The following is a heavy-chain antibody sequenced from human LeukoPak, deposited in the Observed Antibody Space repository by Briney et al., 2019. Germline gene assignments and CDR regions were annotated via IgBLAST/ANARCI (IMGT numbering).Heavy chain of an antibody. Sequence: EASVTVSFTASGYTFTIYDFNWVRQATGQRPEWMGWMSPNSGDTGYAQKFQGRVTMTRNTSISTAYMELSSLRSDDTAVYYCARGPPNWRYDYWGPGTLVPVSS. J-gene: IGHJ4*02. CDR2: MSPNSGDT. CDR1: GYTFTIYD. V-gene: IGHV1-8*01. D-gene: IGHD1-1*01. CDR3: ARGPPNWRYDY.